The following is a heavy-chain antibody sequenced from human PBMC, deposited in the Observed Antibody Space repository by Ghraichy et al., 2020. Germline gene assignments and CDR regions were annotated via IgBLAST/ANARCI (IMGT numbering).Heavy chain of an antibody. D-gene: IGHD2/OR15-2a*01. CDR1: GFTFHNFE. CDR3: ATYLSQPLDY. Sequence: GESLNISCAASGFTFHNFEMNWVRQAPGKGLEWLSYINNRGSTIYYADSVKGRFTISRDNTKNSLYLQMHSLRAEDTALYYCATYLSQPLDYWGQGTLVTVSS. CDR2: INNRGSTI. J-gene: IGHJ4*02. V-gene: IGHV3-48*03.